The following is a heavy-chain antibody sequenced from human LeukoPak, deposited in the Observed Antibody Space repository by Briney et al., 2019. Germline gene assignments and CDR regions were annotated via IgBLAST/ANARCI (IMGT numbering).Heavy chain of an antibody. CDR3: ARQVNMDV. CDR1: GGSISTYY. Sequence: SGTLSLTCAVSGGSISTYYWSWIRQPAGKGLEWIGRVDTSGNSHYNPSLKSRVTMSLDTSKNQFSLRLSSVTAADTAVYYCARQVNMDVWGKGTTVTVSS. CDR2: VDTSGNS. J-gene: IGHJ6*03. V-gene: IGHV4-4*07.